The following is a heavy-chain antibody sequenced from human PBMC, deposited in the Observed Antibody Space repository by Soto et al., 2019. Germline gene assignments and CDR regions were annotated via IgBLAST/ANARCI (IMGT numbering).Heavy chain of an antibody. D-gene: IGHD5-12*01. J-gene: IGHJ4*02. CDR3: ERDIVEMATMYYFDY. Sequence: QVQLVESGGGVVQPGRSLRLSCAASGFTFSSYGMHWVRQAPGKGLEWVALIWHDGSNKYYADSVKGRFTIYRDNSKNTRYLQMNSLTAEDTAVYSCERDIVEMATMYYFDYWGQGTLVTVSS. CDR2: IWHDGSNK. CDR1: GFTFSSYG. V-gene: IGHV3-33*01.